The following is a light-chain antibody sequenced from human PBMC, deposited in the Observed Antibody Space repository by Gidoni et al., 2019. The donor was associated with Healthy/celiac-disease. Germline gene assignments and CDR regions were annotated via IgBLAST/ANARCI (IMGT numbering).Light chain of an antibody. CDR3: QQTYT. CDR2: AAS. CDR1: QSISSY. V-gene: IGKV1-39*01. J-gene: IGKJ2*01. Sequence: DIQMTQSPSSLSASVGDRVTITCRASQSISSYLNWYQQKPGKAPKLLIYAASSLQSGVPSRFSGSGSGTDFTLTISSLQPEDFATYYCQQTYTFGQXTKLEIK.